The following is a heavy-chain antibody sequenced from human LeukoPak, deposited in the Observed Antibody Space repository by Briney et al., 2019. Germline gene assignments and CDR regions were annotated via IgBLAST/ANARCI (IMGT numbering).Heavy chain of an antibody. Sequence: PSETLSLTCTVSGVSIRTSTHYWAWLRQPPGKGLEWLASMFYGGSTYYNASLRSRLSLSVDTSSNQFSLKLTSVTASDTAIFYCVRQGGWGGAASLIDLWGQGTLVTVSS. J-gene: IGHJ5*02. V-gene: IGHV4-39*01. CDR3: VRQGGWGGAASLIDL. CDR1: GVSIRTSTHY. D-gene: IGHD2-15*01. CDR2: MFYGGST.